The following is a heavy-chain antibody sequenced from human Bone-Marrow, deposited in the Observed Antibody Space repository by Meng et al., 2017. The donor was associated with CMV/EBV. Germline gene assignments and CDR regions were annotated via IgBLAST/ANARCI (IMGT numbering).Heavy chain of an antibody. V-gene: IGHV1-2*02. CDR2: INPNSGDT. CDR3: ARDVKGLFNPVGLDY. J-gene: IGHJ4*02. D-gene: IGHD3-10*01. Sequence: ASGKVSCKASGYTFTGYYMHWVRQAPGQGLEWMGWINPNSGDTNYAEKFQGRVTMTRDTSISTAYMELSRLRSDDTAVYYCARDVKGLFNPVGLDYWGQGTLVTVSS. CDR1: GYTFTGYY.